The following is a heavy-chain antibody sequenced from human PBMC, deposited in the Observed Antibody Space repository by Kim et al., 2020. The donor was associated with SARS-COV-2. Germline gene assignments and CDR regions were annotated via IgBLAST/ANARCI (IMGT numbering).Heavy chain of an antibody. CDR3: ARAYSSGWAYFDY. CDR1: GFTFSSYS. Sequence: GGSPRLSCAASGFTFSSYSMNWVRPAPGKGLEWVSSISSSSSYIYYADSVKGRFTISRDNSKNSLYLQMNSLRAEDTAVYYCARAYSSGWAYFDYWGQGTLVTVSS. V-gene: IGHV3-21*01. CDR2: ISSSSSYI. J-gene: IGHJ4*02. D-gene: IGHD6-19*01.